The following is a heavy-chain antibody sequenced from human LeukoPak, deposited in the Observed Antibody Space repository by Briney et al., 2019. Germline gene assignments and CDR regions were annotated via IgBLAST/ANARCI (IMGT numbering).Heavy chain of an antibody. V-gene: IGHV3-30*02. J-gene: IGHJ4*02. CDR2: IRYDGSNK. D-gene: IGHD1-26*01. CDR3: AKPMGFEVGATYFDY. CDR1: GFTFSSYG. Sequence: GGSLRLSCAASGFTFSSYGMHWVRQAPGKGLEWVAFIRYDGSNKYYADSVKGRFTISRDNSKNTLYLQMNSLRAEDTAVYYCAKPMGFEVGATYFDYWGQGTLVTVSS.